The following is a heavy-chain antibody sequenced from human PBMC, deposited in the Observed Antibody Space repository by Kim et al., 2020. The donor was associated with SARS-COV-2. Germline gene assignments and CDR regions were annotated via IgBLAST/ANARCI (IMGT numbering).Heavy chain of an antibody. Sequence: GGSLRLSCAASGFTFDDYAMHWVRQAPGKGLEWVSLISWDGGSTYYADSVKGRFTISRDNSKNSLYLQMISLGPEDAALYYCAKGSVPAGTSGHLGYWG. V-gene: IGHV3-43D*03. J-gene: IGHJ4*01. D-gene: IGHD1-26*01. CDR3: AKGSVPAGTSGHLGY. CDR2: ISWDGGST. CDR1: GFTFDDYA.